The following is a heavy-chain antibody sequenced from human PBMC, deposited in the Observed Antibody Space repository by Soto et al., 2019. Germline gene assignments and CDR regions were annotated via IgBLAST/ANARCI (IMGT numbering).Heavy chain of an antibody. CDR1: GGSFSGYY. CDR3: ARGSVPAAIDQYYYYYGMDV. D-gene: IGHD2-2*02. V-gene: IGHV4-34*01. CDR2: INHSGST. Sequence: SETLRLSCAVYGGSFSGYYWSWIRQPPGTGLEWIWEINHSGSTNYNPSLKSRVTISVDTSKNQFSLKLSSVTAADTAVYYCARGSVPAAIDQYYYYYGMDVWGQGTTVTVSS. J-gene: IGHJ6*02.